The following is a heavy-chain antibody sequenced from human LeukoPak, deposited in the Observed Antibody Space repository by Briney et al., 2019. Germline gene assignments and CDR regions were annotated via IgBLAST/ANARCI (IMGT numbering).Heavy chain of an antibody. D-gene: IGHD5-24*01. CDR2: IINSGGGT. CDR3: ANPPHGQDY. CDR1: GFTFSNYA. V-gene: IGHV3-23*01. Sequence: GGSLRLSCAASGFTFSNYAMSWVRQAPGKGLEWVSTIINSGGGTYYADSVKGRFTISRDNSKNTLYLQMNSLRAEDTAVYYCANPPHGQDYWGQGTLVTVSS. J-gene: IGHJ4*02.